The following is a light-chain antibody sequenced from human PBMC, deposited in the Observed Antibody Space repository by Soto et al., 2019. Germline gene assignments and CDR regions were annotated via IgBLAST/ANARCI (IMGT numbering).Light chain of an antibody. CDR3: QQGTNWRT. Sequence: EIGLTQSPATLSLSPGERATLSCRASQSVSSYLAWYQQKPGQAPRLLIYDASNRATGVPARFSGSGSGTDFTLTISSLEPEDFAVYYCQQGTNWRTFGQGTKVEIK. J-gene: IGKJ1*01. CDR1: QSVSSY. V-gene: IGKV3-11*01. CDR2: DAS.